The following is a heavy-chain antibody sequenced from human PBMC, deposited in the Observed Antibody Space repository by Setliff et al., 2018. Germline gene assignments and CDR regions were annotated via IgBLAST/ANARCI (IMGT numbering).Heavy chain of an antibody. CDR1: GDSMSSYY. CDR2: IYTTGST. J-gene: IGHJ3*02. V-gene: IGHV4-4*08. CDR3: ARKDGDM. Sequence: SETLSLTCNVSGDSMSSYYWSWIRQAPGSRLEWIGYIYTTGSTSYNPSLKSRVTMSVDTSKNQFSLKMRSVTAADAALYYCARKDGDMWGQGTMVTVSS. D-gene: IGHD2-15*01.